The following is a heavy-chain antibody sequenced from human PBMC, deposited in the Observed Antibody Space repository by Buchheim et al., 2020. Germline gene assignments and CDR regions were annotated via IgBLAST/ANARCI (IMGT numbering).Heavy chain of an antibody. V-gene: IGHV3-21*01. CDR3: ARDHLNSGYYYHTPTLDY. D-gene: IGHD3-22*01. CDR1: GFTFSSYS. J-gene: IGHJ4*02. CDR2: ISSSSSYI. Sequence: EVQLVESGGGLVKPGGSLRLSCAASGFTFSSYSMNWVRQAPGKGLEWVSSISSSSSYIYYADSVKGRFTISRDNAKNSLYLQMNSLRAEDTAVYYCARDHLNSGYYYHTPTLDYWGQGTL.